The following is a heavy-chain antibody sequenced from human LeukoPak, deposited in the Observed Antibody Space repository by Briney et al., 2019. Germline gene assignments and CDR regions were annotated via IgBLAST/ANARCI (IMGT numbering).Heavy chain of an antibody. CDR2: ISSSGSTM. J-gene: IGHJ3*02. CDR3: AKGKVPAGRVGYAFDI. CDR1: GFTFSDYY. Sequence: PGGSLRLSCAASGFTFSDYYMSWIRQAPGKGLEWVSYISSSGSTMYYADSVKGRFTISRDNSKNTLYLQMNSLRAEDTAVYYCAKGKVPAGRVGYAFDIWGQGTMVTVSS. D-gene: IGHD2-2*01. V-gene: IGHV3-11*04.